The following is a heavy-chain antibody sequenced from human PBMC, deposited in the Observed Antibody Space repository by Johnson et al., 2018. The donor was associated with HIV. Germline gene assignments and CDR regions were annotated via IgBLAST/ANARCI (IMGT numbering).Heavy chain of an antibody. CDR1: GFTFSDHY. V-gene: IGHV3-72*01. CDR2: TRNKANSYTT. J-gene: IGHJ3*02. Sequence: VQLVESGGGLVQPGGSLRLSCAASGFTFSDHYMDWVRQAPGKGLEWVGRTRNKANSYTTEYAASVKGRFTISRDDSKNSLYLQMNSLKTEDTAVYYGARVGQQSNAFDIWGQGTMVTVSS. CDR3: ARVGQQSNAFDI. D-gene: IGHD6-13*01.